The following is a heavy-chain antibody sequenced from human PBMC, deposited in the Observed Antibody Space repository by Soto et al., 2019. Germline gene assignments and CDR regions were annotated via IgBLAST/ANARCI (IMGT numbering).Heavy chain of an antibody. CDR1: GFTFDDYA. V-gene: IGHV3-9*01. CDR2: ISWNSGSI. CDR3: AKRDSSGYKFGAQYYFDY. D-gene: IGHD3-22*01. Sequence: PGGSLRLSCAASGFTFDDYAMHWVRQAPGKGLEWVSGISWNSGSIGYADSVKGRFTISRDNAKNSLYLQMNSLRAEDTALYYCAKRDSSGYKFGAQYYFDYWGQGTLVTVSS. J-gene: IGHJ4*02.